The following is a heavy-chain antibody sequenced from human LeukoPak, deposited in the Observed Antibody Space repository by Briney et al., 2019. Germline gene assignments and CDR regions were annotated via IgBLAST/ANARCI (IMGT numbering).Heavy chain of an antibody. CDR2: ISGSGGST. V-gene: IGHV3-23*01. Sequence: GGSLRLSCAASGFTFSSYAMSWVRQAPGKGLEWVSAISGSGGSTYYADSVKGRFTISRDNSKNTLYLQMGSLRAEDMAVYYCARDYCSSTSCYVVYWGQGTLVTVSS. D-gene: IGHD2-2*01. CDR3: ARDYCSSTSCYVVY. CDR1: GFTFSSYA. J-gene: IGHJ4*02.